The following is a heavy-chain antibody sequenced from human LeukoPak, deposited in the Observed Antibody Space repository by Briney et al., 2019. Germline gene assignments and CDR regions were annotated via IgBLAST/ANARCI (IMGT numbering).Heavy chain of an antibody. Sequence: GGSLRLSCAASGLTFSRYWMHWVRQAPGKGLVWVSRINRDGSSTTYADSVKGRFTISRDNAKNTLYLQMSSLRAEDTAVYYCASPTLYYYDSTGLDCWGQGTLVTVSS. J-gene: IGHJ4*02. D-gene: IGHD3-22*01. CDR1: GLTFSRYW. CDR3: ASPTLYYYDSTGLDC. CDR2: INRDGSST. V-gene: IGHV3-74*03.